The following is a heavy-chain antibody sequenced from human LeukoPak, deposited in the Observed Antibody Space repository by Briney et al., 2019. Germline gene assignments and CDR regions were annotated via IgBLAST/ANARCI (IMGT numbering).Heavy chain of an antibody. V-gene: IGHV1-46*01. J-gene: IGHJ5*02. CDR2: INPSDGST. CDR1: GFTFSSYY. Sequence: ASVKVSCTASGFTFSSYYMQWVRQAPGQGLEWMGIINPSDGSTKYAQKFQGRVTMTGDTSTNTVYMELSSLRSEDTAVYCCARDGLQTRYNWDDEGRKNWLDPWGQGTLVTVSS. D-gene: IGHD1-1*01. CDR3: ARDGLQTRYNWDDEGRKNWLDP.